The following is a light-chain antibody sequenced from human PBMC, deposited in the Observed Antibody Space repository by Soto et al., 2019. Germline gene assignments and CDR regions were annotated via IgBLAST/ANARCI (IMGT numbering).Light chain of an antibody. V-gene: IGKV4-1*01. CDR2: WTS. J-gene: IGKJ1*01. CDR3: QQYYSPPLT. CDR1: QSLLFASNNQNY. Sequence: DIVMTQSPDSLALSLGERATITCKSSQSLLFASNNQNYVAWYQQKPGQPPKLLMYWTSTRESGVPDRFSGSGSGTDFSLTISSLQAEDVATYYCQQYYSPPLTFGQGTRVEIK.